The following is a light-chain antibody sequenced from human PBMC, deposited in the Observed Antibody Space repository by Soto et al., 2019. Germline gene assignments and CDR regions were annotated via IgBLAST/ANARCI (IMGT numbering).Light chain of an antibody. CDR3: QTWGTGIRV. CDR1: SGHSRYA. CDR2: LDSDGSH. V-gene: IGLV4-69*01. Sequence: QSVLTQSPSASASRGASVKLTCTLSSGHSRYAIAWHQQQPEKGPRYLMKLDSDGSHNKGDGIPDRFSGSSSGAERYLTISSLQSDDEADYYCQTWGTGIRVFGGGTQLTVL. J-gene: IGLJ7*01.